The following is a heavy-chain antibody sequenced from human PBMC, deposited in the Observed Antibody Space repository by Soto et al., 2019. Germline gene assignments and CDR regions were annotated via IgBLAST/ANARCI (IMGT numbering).Heavy chain of an antibody. V-gene: IGHV4-39*01. D-gene: IGHD5-18*01. CDR3: ASLLKYSYAESSDY. CDR1: GGSISSSSYY. J-gene: IGHJ4*02. CDR2: IYYSGST. Sequence: PSETLSLTCTVSGGSISSSSYYWGWIRQPPGKGLEWIGSIYYSGSTYYNPSLKSRVTISVDTSKNQFSLKLSSVTAADTAVYYCASLLKYSYAESSDYWGQGTLVTVSS.